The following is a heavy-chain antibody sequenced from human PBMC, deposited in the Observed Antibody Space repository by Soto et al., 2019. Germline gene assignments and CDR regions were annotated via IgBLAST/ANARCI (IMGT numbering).Heavy chain of an antibody. CDR2: IYWDDDK. CDR3: IQSRCGGDCLQSYASHYYYGMDV. Sequence: QITLKESGPTLVKPTQTLTLTCTFSGFSLSTSGVGVGWIRQPPGKALEWLALIYWDDDKRYSPSLRSRLTINTDNAKNKVVLTMTNMAPVDTATYYCIQSRCGGDCLQSYASHYYYGMDVWGQGTTVTVSS. V-gene: IGHV2-5*02. CDR1: GFSLSTSGVG. D-gene: IGHD2-21*02. J-gene: IGHJ6*02.